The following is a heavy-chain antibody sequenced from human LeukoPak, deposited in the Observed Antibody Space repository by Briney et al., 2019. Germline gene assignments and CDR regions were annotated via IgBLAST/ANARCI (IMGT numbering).Heavy chain of an antibody. CDR2: INQDGSQK. D-gene: IGHD6-13*01. J-gene: IGHJ4*02. Sequence: PGGSLRLSCAASGFTFGSCWMNWVRQTPGKGLEWVANINQDGSQKFYVDSVKGRFTISRDNANNSLYLQMNSLRAEDTAVYYCAKTPRRLAAAGPVYYFDYWGQGTLVTVSS. V-gene: IGHV3-7*03. CDR3: AKTPRRLAAAGPVYYFDY. CDR1: GFTFGSCW.